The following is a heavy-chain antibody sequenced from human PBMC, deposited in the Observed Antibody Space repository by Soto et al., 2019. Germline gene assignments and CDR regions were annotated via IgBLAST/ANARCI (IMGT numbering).Heavy chain of an antibody. J-gene: IGHJ4*02. CDR2: ISAYNGNT. D-gene: IGHD2-15*01. CDR1: GYTFTSYG. V-gene: IGHV1-18*01. Sequence: ASVKVSCKASGYTFTSYGISWVRQAPGQGLEWMGWISAYNGNTNYAQKLQGRVAMTTDTSTSTAYMELRSLRSDDTAVYYCALNGGYCSGGSCFGYWGQGTLVTLSS. CDR3: ALNGGYCSGGSCFGY.